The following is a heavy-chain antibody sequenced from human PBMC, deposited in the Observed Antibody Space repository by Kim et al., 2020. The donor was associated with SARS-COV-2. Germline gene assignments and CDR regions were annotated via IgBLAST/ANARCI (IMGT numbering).Heavy chain of an antibody. CDR2: YGGTT. J-gene: IGHJ4*02. CDR3: SRGGASDY. V-gene: IGHV3-49*02. Sequence: YGGTTEYAAPVKGRFTISRDDSKSIAYLQMNSLKTEDTAVYYCSRGGASDYWGQGTLVTVSS. D-gene: IGHD3-16*01.